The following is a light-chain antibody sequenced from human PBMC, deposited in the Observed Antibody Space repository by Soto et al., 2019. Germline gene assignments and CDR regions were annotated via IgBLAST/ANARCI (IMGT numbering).Light chain of an antibody. Sequence: DIQMTQSPSSLSASVGDRVTITCQASQDISNYLNWYQQKPGKAPKLLIYDASNLETGVPSRFSGSGSGTDFTFTISSLQPEDIATYYCQQYDNLLITFVQGTRLEIK. CDR3: QQYDNLLIT. J-gene: IGKJ5*01. CDR2: DAS. CDR1: QDISNY. V-gene: IGKV1-33*01.